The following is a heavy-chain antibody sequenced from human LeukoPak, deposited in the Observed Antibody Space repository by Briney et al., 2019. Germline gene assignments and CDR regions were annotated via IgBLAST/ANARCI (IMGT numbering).Heavy chain of an antibody. D-gene: IGHD3-3*01. CDR3: AKDLLGWSSPR. Sequence: PSETLSLTCTVSGGSISSYYWSWIRQPAGKGLEWIGRIYTSGSTNYNPSLKSRVTISVDTSKNQFSLKVISVTAADTAVYYCAKDLLGWSSPRWGQGTMVTVSS. CDR2: IYTSGST. CDR1: GGSISSYY. J-gene: IGHJ3*01. V-gene: IGHV4-4*07.